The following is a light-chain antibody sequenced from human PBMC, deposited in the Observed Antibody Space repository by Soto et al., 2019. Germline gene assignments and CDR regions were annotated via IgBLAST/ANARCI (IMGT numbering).Light chain of an antibody. Sequence: EIVLTQSPGTLSLSPGERATLSCRASQSVSSYLAWYQQKPGQAPRLLIYAASTRATGIPDRFSGSGSGTDFTLTISRLEPEDFAVYYCQLYSKWPSRTFGPGTKVDIK. CDR3: QLYSKWPSRT. J-gene: IGKJ1*01. CDR2: AAS. V-gene: IGKV3-11*01. CDR1: QSVSSY.